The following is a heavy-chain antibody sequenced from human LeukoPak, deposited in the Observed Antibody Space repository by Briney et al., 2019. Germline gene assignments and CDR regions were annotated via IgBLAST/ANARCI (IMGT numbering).Heavy chain of an antibody. CDR3: ARQGASSFWGSYDY. V-gene: IGHV4-4*07. CDR1: GAPFSTYY. Sequence: SETLSLTCTVSGAPFSTYYWSWIRQPAGKGLEWIGRIYTSGSTNYDPSLRSRVTISADKSKNQFSLRLTSVTAADTAVYYCARQGASSFWGSYDYWGQGTLVTVSS. CDR2: IYTSGST. D-gene: IGHD1-26*01. J-gene: IGHJ4*02.